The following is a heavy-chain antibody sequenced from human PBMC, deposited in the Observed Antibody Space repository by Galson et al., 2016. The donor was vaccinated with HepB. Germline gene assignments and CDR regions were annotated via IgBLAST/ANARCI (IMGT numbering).Heavy chain of an antibody. CDR2: IYPGNSDT. J-gene: IGHJ4*02. CDR1: GYSFTKYW. D-gene: IGHD2-2*01. CDR3: ARHEDIVVVSLDY. V-gene: IGHV5-51*01. Sequence: QSGAAVKKPGESLKISCKTSGYSFTKYWIGWVRQMPVKGLEWMGIIYPGNSDTRYSPSFQGQVTISADKSNSTAYLQWSSLKASDTAMYYCARHEDIVVVSLDYWGQGTLVTVSS.